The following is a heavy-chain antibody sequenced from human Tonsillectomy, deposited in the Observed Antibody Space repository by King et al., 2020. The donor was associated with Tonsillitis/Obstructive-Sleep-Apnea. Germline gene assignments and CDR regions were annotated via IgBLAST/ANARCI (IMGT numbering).Heavy chain of an antibody. CDR1: GYSFTSFW. D-gene: IGHD5-18*01. CDR2: IDPSDSYT. J-gene: IGHJ4*02. Sequence: VQLVESGAEVKKPGESLRISCKGSGYSFTSFWINWVRQMPGKGLERMGRIDPSDSYTNYSPSFQGHVTISADKSISTAYLQWSSLKASDTAMYYCASHVDTVMVTDDYSGQGTLVTVSS. CDR3: ASHVDTVMVTDDY. V-gene: IGHV5-10-1*03.